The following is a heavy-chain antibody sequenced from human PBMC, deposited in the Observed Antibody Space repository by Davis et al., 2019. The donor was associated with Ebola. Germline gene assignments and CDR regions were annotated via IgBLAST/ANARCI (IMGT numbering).Heavy chain of an antibody. CDR2: MNPNSGHT. D-gene: IGHD4-17*01. CDR1: GYTFTSFD. J-gene: IGHJ4*02. Sequence: ASVKVSCKASGYTFTSFDIHWVRQAAGQGLEWMGWMNPNSGHTGDAQKFQGRVTMTRNTSISTAYMELSSLTSENTAVYFCARITDYYGDSGYWGQGTLVTVSS. V-gene: IGHV1-8*01. CDR3: ARITDYYGDSGY.